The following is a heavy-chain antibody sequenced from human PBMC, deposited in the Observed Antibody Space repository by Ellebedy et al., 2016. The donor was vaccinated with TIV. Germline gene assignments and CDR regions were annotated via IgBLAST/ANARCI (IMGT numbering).Heavy chain of an antibody. J-gene: IGHJ4*02. CDR1: GFTFSNAW. CDR2: IKSKTDGGTT. CDR3: TTVGSGSYYNQHDY. V-gene: IGHV3-15*01. D-gene: IGHD3-10*01. Sequence: GESLKISXAASGFTFSNAWMSWVRQAPGKGLEWVGRIKSKTDGGTTDYAAPVKGRFTISRDDSKNTLYLQMNSLKTEDTAVYYCTTVGSGSYYNQHDYWGQGTLVTVSS.